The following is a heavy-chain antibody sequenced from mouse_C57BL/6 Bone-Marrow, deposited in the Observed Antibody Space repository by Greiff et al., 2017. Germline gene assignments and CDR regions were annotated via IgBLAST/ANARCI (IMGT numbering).Heavy chain of an antibody. CDR1: GFTFSSYT. Sequence: EVKLVESGGGLVKPGGSLKLSCAASGFTFSSYTMSWVRQTPEKRLEWVATISGGGGNTYYPDSVKGRFTISRDNAKNTLYLQMSSLRSEDTALYYCARYDYPLYFDYWGQGTTLTVSS. CDR2: ISGGGGNT. V-gene: IGHV5-9*01. CDR3: ARYDYPLYFDY. D-gene: IGHD2-4*01. J-gene: IGHJ2*01.